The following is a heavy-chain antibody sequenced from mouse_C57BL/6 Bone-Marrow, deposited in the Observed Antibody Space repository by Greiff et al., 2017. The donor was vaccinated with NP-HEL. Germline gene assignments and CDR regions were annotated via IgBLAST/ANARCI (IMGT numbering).Heavy chain of an antibody. CDR3: ARRGVVVQPYWYFDV. CDR2: ISSGGSYT. J-gene: IGHJ1*03. Sequence: EVQGVESGGDLVKPGGSLKLSCAASGFTFSSYGMSWVRQTPDKRLEWVATISSGGSYTYYPDSVKGRFTISRDNAKNTLYLQMSSLKSEDTAMYYCARRGVVVQPYWYFDVWGTGTTVTVSS. CDR1: GFTFSSYG. V-gene: IGHV5-6*01. D-gene: IGHD1-1*01.